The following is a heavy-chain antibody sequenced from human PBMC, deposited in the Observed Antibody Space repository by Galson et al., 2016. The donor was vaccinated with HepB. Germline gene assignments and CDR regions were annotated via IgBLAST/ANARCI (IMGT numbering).Heavy chain of an antibody. J-gene: IGHJ4*02. D-gene: IGHD5-18*01. CDR1: GGSLRNDNYF. V-gene: IGHV4-61*01. CDR3: ARRYSYGTFDY. CDR2: IQYSGRT. Sequence: ETLSLTCPVSGGSLRNDNYFWSWIRQPPGKGLEWIGFIQYSGRTNCNPSLKSRVTISVDASKNQFSLNLSSVTAADTAVYYCARRYSYGTFDYCGQGTLVTVSS.